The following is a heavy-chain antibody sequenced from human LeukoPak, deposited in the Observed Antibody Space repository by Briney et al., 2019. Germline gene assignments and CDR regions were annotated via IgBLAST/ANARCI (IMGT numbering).Heavy chain of an antibody. CDR2: ISAYNGNT. J-gene: IGHJ4*02. CDR1: GYTFTSYG. V-gene: IGHV1-18*01. Sequence: ASVKVPCKASGYTFTSYGISWVRQAPGQGLEWMGWISAYNGNTNYAQKLQGRVTMTTDTSTSTAYMELRSLRSDDTAVYYCARDLSAAGKEYYFDYWGQGTLVTVSS. D-gene: IGHD6-13*01. CDR3: ARDLSAAGKEYYFDY.